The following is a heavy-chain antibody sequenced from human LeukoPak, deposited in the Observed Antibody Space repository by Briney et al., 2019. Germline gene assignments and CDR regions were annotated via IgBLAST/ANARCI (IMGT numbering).Heavy chain of an antibody. CDR3: AELGITMIGGV. Sequence: GGSLRLSCAASGFAFSSYEIHWVRQAPGKGLEWVSYISSSGSTINYADSVKGRFTISRGNAKNSLHLQMNSLRAEDTAVYYCAELGITMIGGVWGKGTTVTVSS. J-gene: IGHJ6*04. CDR1: GFAFSSYE. V-gene: IGHV3-48*03. D-gene: IGHD3-10*02. CDR2: ISSSGSTI.